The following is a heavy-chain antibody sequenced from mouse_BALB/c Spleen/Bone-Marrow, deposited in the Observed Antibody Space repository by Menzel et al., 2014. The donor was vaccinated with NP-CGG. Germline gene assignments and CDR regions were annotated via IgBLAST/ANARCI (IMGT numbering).Heavy chain of an antibody. V-gene: IGHV1S81*02. J-gene: IGHJ4*01. CDR2: INPSNGGT. CDR1: GYTFTSYY. CDR3: SRGRRDAFDY. Sequence: VQLQQSRAELVKPGASVKLSCKASGYTFTSYYMYWVKQRPGQGLEWFGEINPSNGGTNFNEKFKNKATLTVDKSSSPAYMQLSSLTSEDSAVYYCSRGRRDAFDYWGQGTSVTVSS.